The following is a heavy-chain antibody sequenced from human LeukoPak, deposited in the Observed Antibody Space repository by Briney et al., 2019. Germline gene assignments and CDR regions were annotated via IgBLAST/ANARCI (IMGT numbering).Heavy chain of an antibody. J-gene: IGHJ4*02. CDR3: ARFESGLGPAAISSLFDY. D-gene: IGHD2-2*01. Sequence: ASVKVSCKASGYTFTSYGISWVRQAPGQGLEWMGWISAYNGNTNYAQKLQGRVTMTTDTSTSTAYMELRSLRSDDTAVYYCARFESGLGPAAISSLFDYWGQGTLVTVSS. CDR1: GYTFTSYG. V-gene: IGHV1-18*01. CDR2: ISAYNGNT.